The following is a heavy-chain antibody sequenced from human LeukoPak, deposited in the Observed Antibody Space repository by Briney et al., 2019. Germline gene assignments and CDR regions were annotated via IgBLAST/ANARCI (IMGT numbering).Heavy chain of an antibody. J-gene: IGHJ3*02. CDR2: IYTSGST. CDR1: GGSISSYY. Sequence: PSETLSLTCTVSGGSISSYYWSWIRQPAGKGLEWIGRIYTSGSTNYNPSLKSRVTMSVDTSKNQFSLKLSSVTAADTAVYYCARPRNLEWSDDAFDIWGQGTMVTVSS. CDR3: ARPRNLEWSDDAFDI. V-gene: IGHV4-4*07. D-gene: IGHD3-3*01.